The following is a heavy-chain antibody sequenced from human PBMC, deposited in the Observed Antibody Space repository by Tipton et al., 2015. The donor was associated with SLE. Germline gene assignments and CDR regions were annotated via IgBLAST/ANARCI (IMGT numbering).Heavy chain of an antibody. CDR3: ARGRAFDY. CDR1: GGSFSGHY. Sequence: TLSLTCAVYGGSFSGHYWSWIRQPPGKGLEWIGEINHSGSTNYNPSLKSRVTISVDTSKNQFSLKLSSVTAADTAVYYCARGRAFDYWGQGTLVTVSS. V-gene: IGHV4-34*01. J-gene: IGHJ4*02. CDR2: INHSGST.